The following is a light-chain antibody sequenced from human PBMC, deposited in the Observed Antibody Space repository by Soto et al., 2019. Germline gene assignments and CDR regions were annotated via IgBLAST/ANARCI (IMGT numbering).Light chain of an antibody. J-gene: IGLJ1*01. CDR2: EVT. Sequence: QSVLTQPASVSGSPGQSITISCTGTSIDIGPYDYVSWYQQHPGKAPKLMIYEVTNRPSGVSHRFSGSKSGSTASLTISGLQAEDEADYYCSSYTRNTALVFGPGTKVNVL. V-gene: IGLV2-14*01. CDR1: SIDIGPYDY. CDR3: SSYTRNTALV.